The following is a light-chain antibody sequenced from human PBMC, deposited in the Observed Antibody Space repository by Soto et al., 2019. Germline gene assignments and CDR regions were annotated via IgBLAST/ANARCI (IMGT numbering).Light chain of an antibody. CDR1: QYIRND. CDR2: TAS. V-gene: IGKV1-6*01. Sequence: AIQMTQSPSSLSASVGDRVAITCRASQYIRNDLGWYQQKPGKAPKLLIYTASSLESGVPSRFSGSGSGTDFTLTISSLQPEDFATYYCLQDYSYPWTFGQGTKVDIK. CDR3: LQDYSYPWT. J-gene: IGKJ1*01.